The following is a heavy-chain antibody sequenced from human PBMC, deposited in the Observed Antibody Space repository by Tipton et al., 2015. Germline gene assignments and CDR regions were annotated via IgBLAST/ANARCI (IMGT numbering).Heavy chain of an antibody. V-gene: IGHV3-23*01. CDR2: ISGSAANT. CDR3: ARDATKFGEVLTYFNY. Sequence: GSLRLSCVASGFTFSDYAMSWVRQAPGKGLEWVSGISGSAANTYYGYAAKGRFTISRDTSKNTLYLQLNSLRAEDTAVYYCARDATKFGEVLTYFNYWGQGTLVTVSS. D-gene: IGHD3-16*01. J-gene: IGHJ4*02. CDR1: GFTFSDYA.